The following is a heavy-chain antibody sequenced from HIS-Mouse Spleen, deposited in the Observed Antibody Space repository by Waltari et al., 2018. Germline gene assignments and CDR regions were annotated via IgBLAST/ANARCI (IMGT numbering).Heavy chain of an antibody. CDR2: VYYSGST. CDR3: AREIPYSSSWYDWYFDL. D-gene: IGHD6-13*01. V-gene: IGHV4-39*07. Sequence: QLQLQESGPGLVQPSETLSLTCTVSVGSISSSSYSWGWIRQPPGKGLEWIGSVYYSGSTYYNPSLKSRVTISVDTSKNQFSLKLSSVTAADTAVYYCAREIPYSSSWYDWYFDLWGRGTLVTVSS. J-gene: IGHJ2*01. CDR1: VGSISSSSYS.